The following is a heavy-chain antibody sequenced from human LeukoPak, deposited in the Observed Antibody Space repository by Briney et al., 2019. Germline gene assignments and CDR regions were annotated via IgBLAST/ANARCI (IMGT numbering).Heavy chain of an antibody. CDR3: ASRIATAGSVDY. D-gene: IGHD6-13*01. V-gene: IGHV3-11*01. CDR1: GFSFSDYY. Sequence: GGSLRLSCAASGFSFSDYYMSWIRQAPGKGLEWVSYISNGGSTIYYADSVKGRFTISRDNAKNSLYLQMNTLRAEDTAVYYCASRIATAGSVDYWGQGTLVTVSS. CDR2: ISNGGSTI. J-gene: IGHJ4*02.